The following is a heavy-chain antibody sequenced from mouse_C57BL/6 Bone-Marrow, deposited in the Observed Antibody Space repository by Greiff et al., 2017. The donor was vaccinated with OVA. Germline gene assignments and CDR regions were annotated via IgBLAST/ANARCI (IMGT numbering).Heavy chain of an antibody. CDR1: GYAFTNYL. D-gene: IGHD3-2*02. CDR2: INPGSGGT. CDR3: AQTAQATSRRFAY. Sequence: VQLQQSGAELVRPGTSVKVSCKASGYAFTNYLIEWVKQRPGQGLAWIGVINPGSGGTNYNEKFKGKATLTADKSSSTAYMQLSSLTSEDSAVYFCAQTAQATSRRFAYWGQGTLVTVSA. V-gene: IGHV1-54*01. J-gene: IGHJ3*01.